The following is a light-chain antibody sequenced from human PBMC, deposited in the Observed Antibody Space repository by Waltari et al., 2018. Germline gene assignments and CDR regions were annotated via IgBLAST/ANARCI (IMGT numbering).Light chain of an antibody. CDR3: QTGGFGIWV. Sequence: QLMLTQSPSASASLGASVKLTCTLSGGHSTYSIAWHQQQPQKGPRYLMKVHSDGSHIKGDGIPDRFSGSSSGAERYLTISSLQSEDEADYYCQTGGFGIWVFGGGTKLTVL. V-gene: IGLV4-69*01. CDR1: GGHSTYS. CDR2: VHSDGSH. J-gene: IGLJ3*02.